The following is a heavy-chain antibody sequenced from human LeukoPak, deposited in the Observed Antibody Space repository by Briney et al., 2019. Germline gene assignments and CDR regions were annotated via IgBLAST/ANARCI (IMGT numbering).Heavy chain of an antibody. CDR2: LFHSGTT. V-gene: IGHV4-39*01. Sequence: SETLSLTCTLSGDSVSTNLYYWGWIRQPPGKGLEWIGNLFHSGTTYYNPSLKSRVSISVDTSKNQFSLKLNSVTAADTAVYYCAGQGYVRSSFIAHWGQGTLVTVSS. J-gene: IGHJ4*02. CDR3: AGQGYVRSSFIAH. CDR1: GDSVSTNLYY. D-gene: IGHD6-6*01.